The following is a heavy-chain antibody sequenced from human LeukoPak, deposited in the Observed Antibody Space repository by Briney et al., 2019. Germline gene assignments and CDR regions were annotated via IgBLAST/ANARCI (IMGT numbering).Heavy chain of an antibody. CDR3: ARRTRYYYYMDV. V-gene: IGHV4-61*02. D-gene: IGHD3/OR15-3a*01. CDR2: IFNTGST. J-gene: IGHJ6*03. Sequence: SQTLSLTCAVSGDSFGRGSYYWGWIRQPAGKAPEWIGRIFNTGSTSYNPSLKSRVTISVDTSKNQFSLKLSSVTAADTAVYYCARRTRYYYYMDVWGKGTTVTVSS. CDR1: GDSFGRGSYY.